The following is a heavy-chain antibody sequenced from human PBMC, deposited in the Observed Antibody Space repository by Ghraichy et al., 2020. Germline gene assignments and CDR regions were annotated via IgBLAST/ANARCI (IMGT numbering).Heavy chain of an antibody. V-gene: IGHV3-7*01. Sequence: GESLNISCAASGFTFSSYWMNWVRQAPGKGLEWVANIKQDGSEKYYVDSVKGRFTISRDNTKNSLYLQMNILRAEDTAVYYCARGKRIFGQTHHFDYWGQGTLVTVSS. CDR2: IKQDGSEK. J-gene: IGHJ4*02. D-gene: IGHD3/OR15-3a*01. CDR3: ARGKRIFGQTHHFDY. CDR1: GFTFSSYW.